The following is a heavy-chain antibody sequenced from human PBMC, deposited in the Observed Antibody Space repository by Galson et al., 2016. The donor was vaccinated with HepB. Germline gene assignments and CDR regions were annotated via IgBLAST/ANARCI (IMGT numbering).Heavy chain of an antibody. J-gene: IGHJ4*02. CDR1: GFTFSSYG. V-gene: IGHV3-30*18. D-gene: IGHD2-2*01. CDR3: SKDGRIYCSSASCHDHFHY. Sequence: SLRLSCAASGFTFSSYGMHWVRQAPGTGLEWVAFISHDGSNKKYEESGKGRFTISRDNSKKTLYLPMNSLRADDTAVHYCSKDGRIYCSSASCHDHFHYWGQGTLVTGSS. CDR2: ISHDGSNK.